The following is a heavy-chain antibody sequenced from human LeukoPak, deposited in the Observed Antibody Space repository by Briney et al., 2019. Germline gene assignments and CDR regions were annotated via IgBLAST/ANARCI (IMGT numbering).Heavy chain of an antibody. D-gene: IGHD5-18*01. CDR3: AGGYNYIVY. CDR2: INPNSGAT. J-gene: IGHJ4*02. V-gene: IGHV1-2*02. Sequence: ASVKASCKASGYTFTGYYIHWVRQAPGQGLEWMGWINPNSGATTYAQKFQGRVTMTRDTSISTAYMELSRLRSDDTAVYYCAGGYNYIVYWGRGTLVTVSS. CDR1: GYTFTGYY.